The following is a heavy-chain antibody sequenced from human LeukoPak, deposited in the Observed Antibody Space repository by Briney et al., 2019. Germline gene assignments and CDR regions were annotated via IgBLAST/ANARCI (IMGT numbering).Heavy chain of an antibody. D-gene: IGHD4-23*01. J-gene: IGHJ4*02. V-gene: IGHV1-69*05. CDR3: ARTYGDNSFNY. CDR2: ILPIFGTA. CDR1: GGTFSSYA. Sequence: GSSVKVSCKASGGTFSSYAISWVRQAPGQGLEWMGRILPIFGTANYAQRFQGRVTITTDESTSTAYMELSSLRSEDTAVYYCARTYGDNSFNYWGQGTLVTVSS.